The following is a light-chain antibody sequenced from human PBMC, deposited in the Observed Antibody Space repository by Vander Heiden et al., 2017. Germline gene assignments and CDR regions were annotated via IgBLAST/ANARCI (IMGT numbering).Light chain of an antibody. J-gene: IGKJ2*01. CDR3: QQYDNWPYT. CDR2: GAA. CDR1: HSVVKK. V-gene: IGKV3-15*01. Sequence: EIGMTQSPASLSVFPAGRATLSCKACHSVVKKFDWYHQKPGQPPRLLFYGAASRATGVPARFSASGSGTEFALTISSLQPEDLGTYYCQQYDNWPYTFAQGTKLEI.